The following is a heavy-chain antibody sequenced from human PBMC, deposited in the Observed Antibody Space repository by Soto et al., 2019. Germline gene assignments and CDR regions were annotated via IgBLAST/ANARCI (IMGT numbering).Heavy chain of an antibody. CDR1: GYTFNNYY. V-gene: IGHV1-46*02. Sequence: QVQLVQSGAEVKKPGASVKVSCKASGYTFNNYYMDWVRQAPGQGLEWLGLINPSGGSTRYAQKFQGRVTMTWDTSTSTVYMELGSLRSEDTAVYYCARGYCSGGSCYHFDYWGQGTLVTVSS. CDR3: ARGYCSGGSCYHFDY. CDR2: INPSGGST. J-gene: IGHJ4*02. D-gene: IGHD2-15*01.